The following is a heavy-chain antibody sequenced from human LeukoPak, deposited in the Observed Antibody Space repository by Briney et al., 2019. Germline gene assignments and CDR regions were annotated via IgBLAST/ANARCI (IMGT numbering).Heavy chain of an antibody. CDR1: GYTFTSYD. Sequence: GASVKVSCKASGYTFTSYDINWVRQATGQGLEWMGWMNPNSGNTGYAQKFQGRVTITRNTSISTAYMELSSLRSEDTAVYYCAANILVRDIINWFDPWGQGTLVTVSS. V-gene: IGHV1-8*03. CDR2: MNPNSGNT. CDR3: AANILVRDIINWFDP. D-gene: IGHD3-10*01. J-gene: IGHJ5*02.